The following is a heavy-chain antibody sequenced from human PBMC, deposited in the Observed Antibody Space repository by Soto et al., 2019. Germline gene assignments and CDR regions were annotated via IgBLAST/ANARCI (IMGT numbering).Heavy chain of an antibody. V-gene: IGHV1-2*02. CDR2: INPNSGGT. Sequence: ASVKVSCKASGYTFTGYYMHCVRQAPGQVLEWMGWINPNSGGTNYAQKFQGRVTMTRDTSISTAYMELSRLRSDDTAVHYCARDRNYGDNFDYWGQGTLVTVSS. D-gene: IGHD4-17*01. CDR1: GYTFTGYY. J-gene: IGHJ4*02. CDR3: ARDRNYGDNFDY.